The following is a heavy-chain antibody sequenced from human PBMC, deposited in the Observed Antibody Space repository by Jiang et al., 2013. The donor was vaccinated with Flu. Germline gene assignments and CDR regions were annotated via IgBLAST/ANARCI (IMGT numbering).Heavy chain of an antibody. CDR2: IYHNGAT. CDR1: GGSISSSNW. D-gene: IGHD3-10*01. Sequence: GLVKPSETLSLTCAVSGGSISSSNWWSWLRQPPGKGLEWIGEIYHNGATKYNPSLKSRVTISVDKSKNQFSLKLNSVTAADTAMYYCAREGGSGGYDLYWGQGVLVTVSS. V-gene: IGHV4-4*02. J-gene: IGHJ4*02. CDR3: AREGGSGGYDLY.